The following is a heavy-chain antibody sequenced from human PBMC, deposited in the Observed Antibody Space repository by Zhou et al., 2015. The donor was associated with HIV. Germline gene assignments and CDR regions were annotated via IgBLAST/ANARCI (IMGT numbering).Heavy chain of an antibody. D-gene: IGHD6-19*01. J-gene: IGHJ2*01. V-gene: IGHV1-69*06. CDR2: ITPILGTT. Sequence: QVQLVQSGAEVKKPGSSVKVSCKTSGDTFSAYSISWVRQAPGQGLEWMGVITPILGTTKYAQKFQGRVTVSADRSTNTAYMEXXLXSETRRRIIXARDRGRGTSGTVAGTFRSLLRGR. CDR3: ARDRGRGTSGTVAGTFRSLL. CDR1: GDTFSAYS.